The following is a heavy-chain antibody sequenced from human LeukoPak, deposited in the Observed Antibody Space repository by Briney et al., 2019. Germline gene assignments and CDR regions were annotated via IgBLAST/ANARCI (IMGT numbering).Heavy chain of an antibody. CDR2: INYVWST. J-gene: IGHJ6*03. CDR1: GGSFSRYP. CDR3: ARHARGEGDYDISAGYRYSYFFYFDV. Sequence: SETLSLTCAVYGGSFSRYPWSWIGQPAGEELDWLAEINYVWSTNYNPSVGSRLTIFLDKSKNQLSLTLSSVTAADTAVYFWARHARGEGDYDISAGYRYSYFFYFDVWGKGTTVTISS. V-gene: IGHV4-34*01. D-gene: IGHD3/OR15-3a*01.